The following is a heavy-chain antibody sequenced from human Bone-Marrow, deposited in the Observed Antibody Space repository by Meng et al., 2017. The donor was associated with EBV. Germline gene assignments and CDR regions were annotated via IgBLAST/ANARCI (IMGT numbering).Heavy chain of an antibody. D-gene: IGHD5-18*01. CDR1: GYTFSNYA. CDR2: INPQTGNP. J-gene: IGHJ4*02. CDR3: ARFGTAMAPFDY. Sequence: QVQLLQSGAEVKKPGASVKISCEASGYTFSNYAIHWVRQAPGQRPEWMGWINPQTGNPTYAQGFTGRFVFSLDTYVSTAYLQISGLKAEDSAVYYCARFGTAMAPFDYWGQGTMVTVSS. V-gene: IGHV7-4-1*02.